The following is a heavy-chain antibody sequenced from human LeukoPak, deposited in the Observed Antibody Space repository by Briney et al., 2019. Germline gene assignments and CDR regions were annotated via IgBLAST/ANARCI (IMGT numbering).Heavy chain of an antibody. CDR1: GYTFTTYG. Sequence: ASVKASCKASGYTFTTYGISWVRQAPGQGLEWMGWITTYSGNTYYAQKLQGRVTTTTDTSTSTAYMELRSLRSDDTAVHYCATPLIGQGVSLGYWGQGTLVTVSS. CDR2: ITTYSGNT. D-gene: IGHD3-16*01. J-gene: IGHJ4*02. CDR3: ATPLIGQGVSLGY. V-gene: IGHV1-18*01.